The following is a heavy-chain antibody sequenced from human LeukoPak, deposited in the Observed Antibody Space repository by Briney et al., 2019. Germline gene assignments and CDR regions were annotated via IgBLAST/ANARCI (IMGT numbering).Heavy chain of an antibody. D-gene: IGHD3-22*01. V-gene: IGHV1-18*01. Sequence: GASVKVSCTASGYTFTSYGISWVRQAPGQGLEWMGWISAYNGNTNYAQKLQGRVTMTTDTSTSTAYMELRSLRSDDTAMYYCARDYYDSSGYMHFDYWGQGTLVTVSS. CDR2: ISAYNGNT. CDR1: GYTFTSYG. CDR3: ARDYYDSSGYMHFDY. J-gene: IGHJ4*02.